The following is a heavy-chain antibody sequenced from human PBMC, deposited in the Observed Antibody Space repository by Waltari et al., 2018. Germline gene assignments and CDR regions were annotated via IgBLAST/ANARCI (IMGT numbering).Heavy chain of an antibody. CDR2: IYHSGST. CDR3: ARHGSSSLPCDY. CDR1: GYSISSGYY. J-gene: IGHJ4*02. D-gene: IGHD6-6*01. V-gene: IGHV4-38-2*01. Sequence: QVQLQESGTGLAKPSETLSLTCAVSGYSISSGYYWGWIRQPPGKGLEWIGSIYHSGSTYYNPSLKSRVTISVDTSKNQFSLKLSSVTAADTAVYYCARHGSSSLPCDYWGQGTLVTVSS.